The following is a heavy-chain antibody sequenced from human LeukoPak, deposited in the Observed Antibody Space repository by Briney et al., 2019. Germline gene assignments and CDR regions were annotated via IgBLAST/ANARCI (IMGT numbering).Heavy chain of an antibody. Sequence: SETLSLTCAVYGGSFSGYYWSWIRQPPGKGLEWIGEINHSGSTNYSPSLKSRVTISVDTSKNQFSLKLSSVTAADTAVYYCAGEGDPVGLPSRWGQGTLVTVSS. CDR2: INHSGST. V-gene: IGHV4-34*01. CDR3: AGEGDPVGLPSR. CDR1: GGSFSGYY. J-gene: IGHJ4*02. D-gene: IGHD1-26*01.